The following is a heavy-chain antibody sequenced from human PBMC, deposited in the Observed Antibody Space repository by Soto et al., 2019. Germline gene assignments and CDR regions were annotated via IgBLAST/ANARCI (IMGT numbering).Heavy chain of an antibody. D-gene: IGHD3-10*01. CDR1: GFTFSSYA. CDR3: AKDPSAGFAMENYFDY. J-gene: IGHJ4*02. CDR2: ISGSRTSP. V-gene: IGHV3-23*01. Sequence: EVQLSGSGGGLVQPGGSLRLSCAASGFTFSSYAMSWVRQAPGKGLEWVSAISGSRTSPYYADSVKGRFTISRDNSKNPLYLQMNSLRAEDTAVYYCAKDPSAGFAMENYFDYWGQGTRVTVSS.